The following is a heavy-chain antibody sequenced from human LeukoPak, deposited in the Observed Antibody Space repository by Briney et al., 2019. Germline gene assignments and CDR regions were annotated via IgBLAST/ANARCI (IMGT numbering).Heavy chain of an antibody. CDR3: ARHAGGISATGTRPFDC. CDR2: IYYSGST. CDR1: GASFSSSTYY. J-gene: IGHJ4*02. V-gene: IGHV4-39*01. D-gene: IGHD6-13*01. Sequence: SETLSLTCTVSGASFSSSTYYWGWIRQPPGKGPEWIGSIYYSGSTYYNPSLKSRVTMSVDTSKNQFSLKLSSVTAADTAVYYCARHAGGISATGTRPFDCWGQGTLVTVSS.